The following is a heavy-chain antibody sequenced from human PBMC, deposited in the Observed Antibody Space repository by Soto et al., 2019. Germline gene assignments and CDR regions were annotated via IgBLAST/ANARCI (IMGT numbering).Heavy chain of an antibody. V-gene: IGHV6-1*01. Sequence: PSQTLSLTCAISGVSVSSNTASWNWIRQSPSRGLEWLGRTYFRSKWYNDYAVSVKSRIIINPDTSNNQFSLQLNSVTPEDTAVYFCAKGDNLGPKTGYAFDPWGQGIVVTVSS. CDR1: GVSVSSNTAS. D-gene: IGHD5-12*01. CDR2: TYFRSKWYN. CDR3: AKGDNLGPKTGYAFDP. J-gene: IGHJ5*02.